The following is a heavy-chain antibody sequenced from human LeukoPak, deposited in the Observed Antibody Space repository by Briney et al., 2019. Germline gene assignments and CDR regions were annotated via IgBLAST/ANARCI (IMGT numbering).Heavy chain of an antibody. V-gene: IGHV5-51*01. Sequence: PGESLKISCKGSGYSFTSYWIGWVRQMPGKGLEWMGIIYPGDSDTRYSPSFQGQVTISADKSISTAYLQWSSLKASDTAMYYCARQYGEWRYSYGHGNWFDPWGQGTLVTVSS. CDR3: ARQYGEWRYSYGHGNWFDP. CDR2: IYPGDSDT. J-gene: IGHJ5*02. D-gene: IGHD5-18*01. CDR1: GYSFTSYW.